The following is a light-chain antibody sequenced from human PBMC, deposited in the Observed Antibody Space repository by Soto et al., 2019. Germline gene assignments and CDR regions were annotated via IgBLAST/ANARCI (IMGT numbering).Light chain of an antibody. J-gene: IGKJ4*01. CDR3: QQSFITPPLT. V-gene: IGKV1-39*01. CDR2: GAS. Sequence: DSQMTQSPSSLSASIGDIITITCRASQSISTYLNWYQQKPGKAPKLLIYGASTLHNGVQSRFSGSGSATDYTLTISGLQPEDFATYYCQQSFITPPLTFGGGTKVEMK. CDR1: QSISTY.